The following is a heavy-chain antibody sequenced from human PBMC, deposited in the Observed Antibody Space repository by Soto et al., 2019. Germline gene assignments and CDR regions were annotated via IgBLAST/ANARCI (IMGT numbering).Heavy chain of an antibody. J-gene: IGHJ4*02. Sequence: GGSLRLSCAASGFTFSSYGMHWVRQAPGKGLEWVAVISYDGSNKYYADSVKGRFTISRDNSKNTLYLQMNSLRAEDTAVYYCAKEGPLGGYDTVLFDYWGQGTLVTVSS. CDR2: ISYDGSNK. V-gene: IGHV3-30*18. CDR1: GFTFSSYG. CDR3: AKEGPLGGYDTVLFDY. D-gene: IGHD3-22*01.